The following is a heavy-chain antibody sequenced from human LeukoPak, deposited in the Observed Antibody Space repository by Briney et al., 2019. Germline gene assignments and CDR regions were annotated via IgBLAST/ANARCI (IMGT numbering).Heavy chain of an antibody. J-gene: IGHJ4*02. V-gene: IGHV3-7*01. Sequence: GGSLRLSCAASEFAFSTYNMNWVRQAPGKGLEWVANIKQDGSEKYYVDSVKGRFTISRDNAKNSLYLQMNSLRAEDTAVYYCARRYFDYWGQGTLVTVSS. CDR2: IKQDGSEK. CDR3: ARRYFDY. D-gene: IGHD2-15*01. CDR1: EFAFSTYN.